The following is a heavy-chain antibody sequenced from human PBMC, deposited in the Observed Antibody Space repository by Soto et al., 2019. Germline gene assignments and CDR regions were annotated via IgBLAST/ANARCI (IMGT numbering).Heavy chain of an antibody. CDR1: GFTFGDYA. CDR3: TRAATRITIFGVVNSPNDY. CDR2: IRSKAYGGTT. Sequence: PGGSLRLSCTASGFTFGDYAMSWFRQAPGKGLEWVGFIRSKAYGGTTEYAASVKGRFTISRDDSKSIAYLQMNSLKTEDTAVYYCTRAATRITIFGVVNSPNDYWGKGTLVTVSS. D-gene: IGHD3-3*01. V-gene: IGHV3-49*03. J-gene: IGHJ4*02.